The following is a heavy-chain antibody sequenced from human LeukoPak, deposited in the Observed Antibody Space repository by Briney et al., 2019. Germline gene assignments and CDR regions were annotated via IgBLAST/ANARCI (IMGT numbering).Heavy chain of an antibody. Sequence: GGSLRLSRTAPGFTLSRHWMHWVRQEPGKGLVWVSRIDSDGSDTNYADSVKGRFTISRDNAKNTLYLQMNSLRAEDSAVYYCARGLSGEYSYGYSDYWGQGNVVTVSS. CDR3: ARGLSGEYSYGYSDY. V-gene: IGHV3-74*01. D-gene: IGHD5-18*01. J-gene: IGHJ4*02. CDR1: GFTLSRHW. CDR2: IDSDGSDT.